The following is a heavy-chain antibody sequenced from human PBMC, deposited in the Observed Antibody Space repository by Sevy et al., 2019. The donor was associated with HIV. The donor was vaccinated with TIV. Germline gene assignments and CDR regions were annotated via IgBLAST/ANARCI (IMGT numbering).Heavy chain of an antibody. CDR1: GFRFSDYG. D-gene: IGHD3-3*01. J-gene: IGHJ6*02. V-gene: IGHV3-30*02. CDR3: AKDHYDYRTGYYGYYGMDV. CDR2: IRFDGSMK. Sequence: GGSLRLSCAASGFRFSDYGMHWVRQAPGKGLEWVSLIRFDGSMKYIADSVKGRFTFSRDKVKDTLYLQMNSLRSEDTAVYYCAKDHYDYRTGYYGYYGMDVWGQGTTVTVSS.